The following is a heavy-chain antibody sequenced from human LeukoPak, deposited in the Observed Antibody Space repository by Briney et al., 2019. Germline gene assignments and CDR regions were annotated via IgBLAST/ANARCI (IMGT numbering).Heavy chain of an antibody. D-gene: IGHD2-2*01. V-gene: IGHV1-8*02. Sequence: ASVKVSCKASGYTFTSYYMHWVRQATGQGLEWMGWMNPNSGNTGYAQKFQGRVTMTRNTSISTAYMELSSLRSEDTAVYYCARGLVPAAISYFYYYMDVWGKGTTVTVSS. CDR2: MNPNSGNT. J-gene: IGHJ6*03. CDR1: GYTFTSYY. CDR3: ARGLVPAAISYFYYYMDV.